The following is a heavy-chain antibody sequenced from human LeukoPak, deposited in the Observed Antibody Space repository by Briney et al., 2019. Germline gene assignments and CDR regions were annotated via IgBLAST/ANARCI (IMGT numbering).Heavy chain of an antibody. CDR1: GGSISSYY. CDR3: AGHHPRNTVDF. Sequence: TTSETLSLTCTVSGGSISSYYWSWIRQPPGKGLEWIGYIYYSGSTNYNPSLKSRVTISLDTSKNQFSLKLSSVTAADTAVYYCAGHHPRNTVDFWGQGTLVTVSS. CDR2: IYYSGST. D-gene: IGHD2/OR15-2a*01. J-gene: IGHJ4*02. V-gene: IGHV4-59*08.